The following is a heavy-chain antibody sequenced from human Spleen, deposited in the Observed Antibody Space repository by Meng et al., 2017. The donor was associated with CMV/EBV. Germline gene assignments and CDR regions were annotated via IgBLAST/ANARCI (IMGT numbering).Heavy chain of an antibody. V-gene: IGHV1-2*02. Sequence: ASVKVSCKASGYTFTGYYMHWVRQAPGQGLEWMGWINPNSGGTNYAQKFQGRVTMTRDTSISTAYMELSRLRSDDTAVYYCARDPYDFWSGYRKHYWYFDLWGRGTLVTVSS. J-gene: IGHJ2*01. CDR2: INPNSGGT. CDR1: GYTFTGYY. CDR3: ARDPYDFWSGYRKHYWYFDL. D-gene: IGHD3-3*01.